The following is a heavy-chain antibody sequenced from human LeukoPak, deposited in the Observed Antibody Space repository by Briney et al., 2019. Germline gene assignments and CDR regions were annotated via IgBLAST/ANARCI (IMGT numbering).Heavy chain of an antibody. CDR1: GGSISSSNW. CDR2: ICLSGST. CDR3: ARALGYSSSWNFDY. D-gene: IGHD6-13*01. J-gene: IGHJ4*02. V-gene: IGHV4-4*02. Sequence: SETLSLTCAVSGGSISSSNWWSWVRQPPGKGLEWIGEICLSGSTNYNPSLKSRVTISLDKSKNHFSLKLSSVTAADTAVYYCARALGYSSSWNFDYWGQGTLVTVSS.